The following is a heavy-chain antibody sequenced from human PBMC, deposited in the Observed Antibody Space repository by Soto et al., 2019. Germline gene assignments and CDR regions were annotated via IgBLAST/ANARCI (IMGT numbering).Heavy chain of an antibody. Sequence: ASVKVSCKVSGYTLTELSMHWVRQAPGKGLEWMGGFDPEDGETIYAQKFQGRVTMTEDTSTDTAYMELSSLRSGDTAVYYCATTLRGVGFSQFYYYYGMEVWGQGTTVTVSS. CDR3: ATTLRGVGFSQFYYYYGMEV. CDR2: FDPEDGET. V-gene: IGHV1-24*01. D-gene: IGHD3-10*01. J-gene: IGHJ6*02. CDR1: GYTLTELS.